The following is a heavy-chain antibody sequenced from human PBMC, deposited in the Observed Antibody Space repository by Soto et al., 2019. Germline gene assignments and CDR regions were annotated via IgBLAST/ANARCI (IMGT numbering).Heavy chain of an antibody. CDR3: ARDPHEFWTSYWFDP. Sequence: GDSVKVSFKTSGYPFNTYGVNWVRQAPGQGLELMGWISAYDGKTTYAEKFQGRVTLTTDTSTSTAYMELRSLRSDDTAIYYCARDPHEFWTSYWFDPWGQGTTVTVSS. CDR1: GYPFNTYG. D-gene: IGHD3-3*01. CDR2: ISAYDGKT. V-gene: IGHV1-18*01. J-gene: IGHJ5*02.